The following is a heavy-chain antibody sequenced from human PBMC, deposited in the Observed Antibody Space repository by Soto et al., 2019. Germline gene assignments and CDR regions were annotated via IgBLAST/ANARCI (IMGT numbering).Heavy chain of an antibody. CDR2: ISLYSDGT. CDR3: ARVVPGAEAWFGP. D-gene: IGHD2-2*01. CDR1: GYTFSNYG. V-gene: IGHV1-18*01. J-gene: IGHJ5*02. Sequence: QVQLVQSGGEVKRPGASVNAPRKTSGYTFSNYGITWVRQAPGQPLEWLGWISLYSDGTNYAQKFQGRVSMTTDTSTTTAYMELRSLRSDDTAVYYCARVVPGAEAWFGPWGQGTLVTVSS.